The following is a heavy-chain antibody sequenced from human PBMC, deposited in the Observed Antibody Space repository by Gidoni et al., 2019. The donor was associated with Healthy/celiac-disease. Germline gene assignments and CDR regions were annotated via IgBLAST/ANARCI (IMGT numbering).Heavy chain of an antibody. CDR3: AKDRYDYVWGSYRHGFDY. J-gene: IGHJ4*02. V-gene: IGHV3-23*01. Sequence: EVQLLESGGGLVQPGGSLRLSCAASGFTFSSYAMSWVRQAPGKGLEWVSAIRGSGGSTYYADSVKGRFTISRDNSKNTLYLQMNSLRAEDTAVYYCAKDRYDYVWGSYRHGFDYWGQGTLVTVSS. CDR1: GFTFSSYA. D-gene: IGHD3-16*02. CDR2: IRGSGGST.